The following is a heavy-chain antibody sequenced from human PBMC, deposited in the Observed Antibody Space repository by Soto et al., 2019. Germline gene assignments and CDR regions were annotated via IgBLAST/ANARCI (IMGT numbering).Heavy chain of an antibody. V-gene: IGHV3-21*01. J-gene: IGHJ5*02. CDR3: ATDKQQQPGKGWFDP. D-gene: IGHD6-13*01. CDR1: GFTFSSYS. Sequence: EVQLVESGGGLVKPGGSLRLSCAASGFTFSSYSMNWVRQAPGKGLEWVSSISSSSSYIYYADSVKGRFTISRDNAKNSLYLQMNSLRAEDTAVYYCATDKQQQPGKGWFDPWGQGTLVTVSS. CDR2: ISSSSSYI.